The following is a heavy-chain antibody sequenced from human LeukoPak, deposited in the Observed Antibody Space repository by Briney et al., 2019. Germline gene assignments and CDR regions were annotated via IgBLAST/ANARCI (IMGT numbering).Heavy chain of an antibody. Sequence: SETLSLTCTVSGFSISTGLYWGWIRQSPGKGLEWIGDIYHSAHTYYTPSLKSRVTISVDTSKNQFSLKLTSVTAADTAVYYCARLSYYYVNNGYCYFDYWGQGTLATVSS. D-gene: IGHD3-22*01. V-gene: IGHV4-38-2*02. J-gene: IGHJ4*02. CDR3: ARLSYYYVNNGYCYFDY. CDR2: IYHSAHT. CDR1: GFSISTGLY.